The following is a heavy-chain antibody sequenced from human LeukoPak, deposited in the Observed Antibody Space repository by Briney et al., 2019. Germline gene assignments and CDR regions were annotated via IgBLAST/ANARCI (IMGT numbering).Heavy chain of an antibody. D-gene: IGHD3-10*01. CDR2: ITGEAGTT. J-gene: IGHJ6*02. CDR1: GFTFYNYA. Sequence: GGSLRLSCAASGFTFYNYAMQWVRQAPGKGLEWISLITGEAGTTKYADSVKGRFTISRDNSKRLLYLQMNSLTTEDSGLYYCVKDTVTMLRGLISDYYHGMDVWGRGTTVIVSS. V-gene: IGHV3-43*02. CDR3: VKDTVTMLRGLISDYYHGMDV.